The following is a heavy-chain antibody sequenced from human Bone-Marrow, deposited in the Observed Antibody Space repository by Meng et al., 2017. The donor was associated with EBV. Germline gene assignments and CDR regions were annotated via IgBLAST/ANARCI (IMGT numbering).Heavy chain of an antibody. Sequence: QVQLVRSAAEGEKPRSWGKVACESSGGPFRNLAVSWLRQAPGQGLEWLGGFLPTSGAPNYAQKFPVRVTITADESTSTHYMDLSSLRSDDTAVYYCASESGRGYTPDYWGQGTLVTVSS. D-gene: IGHD3-10*01. V-gene: IGHV1-69*01. CDR2: FLPTSGAP. CDR1: GGPFRNLA. CDR3: ASESGRGYTPDY. J-gene: IGHJ4*02.